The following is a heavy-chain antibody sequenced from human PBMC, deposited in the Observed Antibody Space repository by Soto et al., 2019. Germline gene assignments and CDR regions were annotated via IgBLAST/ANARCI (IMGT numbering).Heavy chain of an antibody. CDR3: LRVVPAATIDY. CDR1: WFSLSTRGVG. CDR2: IYWDDDK. J-gene: IGHJ4*02. D-gene: IGHD2-2*01. V-gene: IGHV2-5*02. Sequence: GCGPTLVNPTQTLTLTCTFSWFSLSTRGVGVGWIRQPPGKALEWLALIYWDDDKRYSPSLKSRLTITKDTSKNQVVLTMTNMDSVDTATYYCLRVVPAATIDYWGQGTLVTVSS.